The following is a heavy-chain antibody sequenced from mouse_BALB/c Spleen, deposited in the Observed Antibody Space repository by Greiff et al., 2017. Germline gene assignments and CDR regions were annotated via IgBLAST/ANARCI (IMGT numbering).Heavy chain of an antibody. CDR2: INPSNGRT. CDR1: GYTFTSYW. CDR3: ASDWERDY. Sequence: QVQLKQPGAELVKPGASVKLSCKASGYTFTSYWMHWVKQRPGQGLEWIGEINPSNGRTNYNEKFKSKATLTVDKSSSTAYMQLSSLTSEDSAVYYCASDWERDYWGQGTTLTVSS. J-gene: IGHJ2*01. D-gene: IGHD4-1*01. V-gene: IGHV1S81*02.